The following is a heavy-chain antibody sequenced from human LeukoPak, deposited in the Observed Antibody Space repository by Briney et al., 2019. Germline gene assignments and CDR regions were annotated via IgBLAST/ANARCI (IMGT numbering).Heavy chain of an antibody. Sequence: SSVQVSCKASGGTFSSYAISWVRQAPGQGLEWMGGIIPIFGTANYAQKFQGRVTITADESTSTAYMELSSLRSGDTAVYYCARVGYDGNWFDPWGQGTPVTVSS. CDR1: GGTFSSYA. V-gene: IGHV1-69*13. CDR2: IIPIFGTA. D-gene: IGHD2-8*01. CDR3: ARVGYDGNWFDP. J-gene: IGHJ5*02.